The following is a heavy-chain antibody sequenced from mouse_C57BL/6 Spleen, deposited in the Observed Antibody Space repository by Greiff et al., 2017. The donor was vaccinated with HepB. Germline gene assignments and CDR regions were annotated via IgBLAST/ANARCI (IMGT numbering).Heavy chain of an antibody. D-gene: IGHD1-1*01. CDR2: IRNKANGYTT. V-gene: IGHV7-3*01. CDR3: ARSVADWYFDV. J-gene: IGHJ1*03. CDR1: GFTFTDYY. Sequence: EVKLVESGGGLVQPGGSLSLSCAASGFTFTDYYMSWVRQPPGKALEWLGFIRNKANGYTTEYSASVKGRFTISRDNSQSILYLQMNALRAEDSATYYCARSVADWYFDVWGTGTTVTVSS.